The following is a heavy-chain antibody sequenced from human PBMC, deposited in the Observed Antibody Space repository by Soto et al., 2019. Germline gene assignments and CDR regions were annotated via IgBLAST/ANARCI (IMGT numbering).Heavy chain of an antibody. CDR3: ARRKSLDV. CDR2: VHDRETA. Sequence: QLQESGPGLLRPSQTLSLTCSLSGGSVSSHDYDWTWVRQRPGKGLEWIGFVHDRETADYNPSLKSRVSISVYTFKNKFSLSLSSVTAADSGVYYCARRKSLDVWGQGITVIVSS. V-gene: IGHV4-30-4*08. CDR1: GGSVSSHDYD. D-gene: IGHD3-10*01. J-gene: IGHJ6*02.